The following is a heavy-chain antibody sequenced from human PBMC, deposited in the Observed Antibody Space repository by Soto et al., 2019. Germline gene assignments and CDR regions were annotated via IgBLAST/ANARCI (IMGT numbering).Heavy chain of an antibody. V-gene: IGHV4-59*08. Sequence: QVQLQESGPGLAKPSETLSLTCTVSGGSISTYYWSWIRQPPGKGLEWIGCIYYSGSTNFNPSLKSRVTISVDTSENQFSLKLTSVTAADTAVYYCARGGWRHIDYWGQGTLVTVSS. D-gene: IGHD3-3*01. CDR1: GGSISTYY. CDR3: ARGGWRHIDY. CDR2: IYYSGST. J-gene: IGHJ4*02.